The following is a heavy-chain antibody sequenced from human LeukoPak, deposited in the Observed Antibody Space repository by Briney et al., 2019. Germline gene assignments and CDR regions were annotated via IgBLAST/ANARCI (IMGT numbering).Heavy chain of an antibody. J-gene: IGHJ4*02. V-gene: IGHV4-34*01. Sequence: SETLSLTCAVYGGSFSGYYWSWIRQPPGKGLEWLGEINHSGSTNYNPSLKSRVTISVDTSKNQFSLKLSSVTAADTGVYFCARKGLRPLEWLSEYFFDYWGQGTLVSAAS. CDR3: ARKGLRPLEWLSEYFFDY. CDR2: INHSGST. CDR1: GGSFSGYY. D-gene: IGHD3-3*01.